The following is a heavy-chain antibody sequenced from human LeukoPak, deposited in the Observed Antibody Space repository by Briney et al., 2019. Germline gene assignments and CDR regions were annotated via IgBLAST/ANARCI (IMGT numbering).Heavy chain of an antibody. V-gene: IGHV4-59*11. CDR2: ISNSGST. CDR3: GRDALVGYFSYYYMDV. D-gene: IGHD2-15*01. Sequence: PSETLSLTCTVSGGSISSHYWTWIRQSPVKGLEWIGDISNSGSTSYNPSLKSRVTISIDTSKNQFTLKLSSVTAADTAVYYCGRDALVGYFSYYYMDVWGKGTTVTVSS. CDR1: GGSISSHY. J-gene: IGHJ6*03.